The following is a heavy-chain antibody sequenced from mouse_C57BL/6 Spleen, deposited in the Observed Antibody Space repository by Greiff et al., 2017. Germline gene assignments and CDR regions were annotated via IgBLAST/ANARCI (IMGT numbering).Heavy chain of an antibody. J-gene: IGHJ4*01. CDR3: ARYYSNYGAMDY. CDR2: IYPGDGDT. V-gene: IGHV1-80*01. CDR1: GYAFSSYW. D-gene: IGHD2-5*01. Sequence: VQLQQSGAELVKPGASVKISCKASGYAFSSYWMNWVKQRPGKGLEWIGQIYPGDGDTNYNGKFKGKATLTADKSSSTAYMQLSSLTSEDSAVXFCARYYSNYGAMDYWGQGTSVTVSS.